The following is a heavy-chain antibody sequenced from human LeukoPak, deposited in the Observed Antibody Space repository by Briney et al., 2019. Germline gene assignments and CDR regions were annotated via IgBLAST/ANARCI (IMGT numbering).Heavy chain of an antibody. CDR1: GFTFSSFG. J-gene: IGHJ4*02. V-gene: IGHV3-33*06. CDR3: AKDQGIGDYASTDY. CDR2: IWYDGNNK. Sequence: GGSLRLSCAASGFTFSSFGMHWVRQAPGKGLEWVAIIWYDGNNKYYAESVKGRFTISRDNSKNILYLQMNSLRAEDTAVYYCAKDQGIGDYASTDYWGQGTLVTVSS. D-gene: IGHD4-17*01.